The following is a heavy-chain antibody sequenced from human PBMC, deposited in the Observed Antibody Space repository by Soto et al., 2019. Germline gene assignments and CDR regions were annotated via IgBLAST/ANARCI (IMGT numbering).Heavy chain of an antibody. J-gene: IGHJ4*02. V-gene: IGHV4-59*08. CDR2: IYYSGST. D-gene: IGHD1-1*01. CDR1: GGSISSYY. Sequence: SETLSLTCTVSGGSISSYYWSWIRQPPGKGLEWIGYIYYSGSTNYNPSLKSRVTISVDTSRNQFSLKMTSVTATDTAVYYCATRADEKQLDYRGRGTLVTVSS. CDR3: ATRADEKQLDY.